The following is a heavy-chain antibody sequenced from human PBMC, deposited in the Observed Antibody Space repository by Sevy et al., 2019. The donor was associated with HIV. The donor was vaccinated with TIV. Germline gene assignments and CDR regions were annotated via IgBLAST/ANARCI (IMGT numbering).Heavy chain of an antibody. Sequence: ASVKVSCKVSGYTLTELSMHWVRQAPGKGLEWMGGFDPEDGETIYAQKFQGRVTMTEDTSTDTAYMELSSLRSEDTAVYYCATVSRYYDSSGYPYWGQGTLVTVSS. J-gene: IGHJ4*02. V-gene: IGHV1-24*01. CDR1: GYTLTELS. CDR3: ATVSRYYDSSGYPY. D-gene: IGHD3-22*01. CDR2: FDPEDGET.